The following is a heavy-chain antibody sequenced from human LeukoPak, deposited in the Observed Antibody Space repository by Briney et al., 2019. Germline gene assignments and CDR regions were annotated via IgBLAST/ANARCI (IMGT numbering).Heavy chain of an antibody. V-gene: IGHV1-69*06. J-gene: IGHJ3*02. CDR2: IIPIFGTA. Sequence: ASVKVSCKASGYTFTSYYMHWVRQAPGQGLEWMGGIIPIFGTANYAQKFQGRVTITADKSTSTAYMELSSLRSEDTAVYYCARDLVAAAGRNRFDIWGQGTMVTVSS. CDR1: GYTFTSYY. CDR3: ARDLVAAAGRNRFDI. D-gene: IGHD6-13*01.